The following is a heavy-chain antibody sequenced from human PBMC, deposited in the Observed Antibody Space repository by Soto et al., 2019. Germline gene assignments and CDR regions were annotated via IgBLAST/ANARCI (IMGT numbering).Heavy chain of an antibody. V-gene: IGHV1-58*02. CDR1: GFTFTSSA. D-gene: IGHD5-18*01. J-gene: IGHJ4*02. CDR3: AREEYSYGSYFDY. Sequence: SVKVSCTASGFTFTSSAMQWVRQARGQRLEWIGWIVVGSGNTNYAQKFQERVTITRDMSTSTAYMELSSLRSEDPAVYYCAREEYSYGSYFDYWGQGTLVTVSS. CDR2: IVVGSGNT.